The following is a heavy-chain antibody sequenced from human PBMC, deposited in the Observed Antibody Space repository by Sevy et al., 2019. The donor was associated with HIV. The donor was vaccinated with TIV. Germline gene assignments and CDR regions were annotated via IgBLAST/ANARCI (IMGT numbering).Heavy chain of an antibody. V-gene: IGHV3-11*01. CDR3: ARAGGSWALRY. CDR2: ISGSGNTI. CDR1: GFIFSDYY. J-gene: IGHJ4*02. Sequence: GGSLRLSCAASGFIFSDYYMSWIRQAPGKGLEWVSYISGSGNTIYYTDSGKGRFTISRDNAKDSRYLQMNGLGAEDTAVYYCARAGGSWALRYWGQGSLVTVSS. D-gene: IGHD1-26*01.